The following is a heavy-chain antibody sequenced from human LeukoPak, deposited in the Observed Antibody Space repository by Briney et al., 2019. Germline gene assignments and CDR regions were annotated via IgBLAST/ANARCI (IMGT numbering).Heavy chain of an antibody. Sequence: PGGSLRLSCAVSGFSVSGYWMTWVRQAPGKGLEWVANIKQDGSEKNYVDSVKGRFTLSRDNAENSLFLQMNSLRVEDTAVYYCAREWQGGIAAAGTRIEGDYWGQGTLVAVSS. CDR1: GFSVSGYW. V-gene: IGHV3-7*01. CDR2: IKQDGSEK. CDR3: AREWQGGIAAAGTRIEGDY. J-gene: IGHJ4*02. D-gene: IGHD6-13*01.